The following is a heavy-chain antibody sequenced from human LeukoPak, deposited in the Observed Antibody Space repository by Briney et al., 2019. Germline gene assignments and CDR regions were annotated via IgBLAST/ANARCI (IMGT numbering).Heavy chain of an antibody. D-gene: IGHD3-9*01. CDR1: SGSISTSNYY. J-gene: IGHJ5*02. CDR2: IFYSGST. V-gene: IGHV4-39*07. Sequence: SETLSLTCTVSSGSISTSNYYWGWVRQPPGKALEWIGNIFYSGSTYYSPSLKSRVTISVDTSKNQFSLKLSSVTAADTAVYYCARALRRILTGYFNWFDPWGQGTLVTVSS. CDR3: ARALRRILTGYFNWFDP.